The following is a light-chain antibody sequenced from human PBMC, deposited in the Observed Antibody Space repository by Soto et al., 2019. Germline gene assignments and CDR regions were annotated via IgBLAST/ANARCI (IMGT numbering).Light chain of an antibody. V-gene: IGKV1-5*03. CDR2: KAS. CDR1: QSISTW. Sequence: DIQMTQSPSTLSASVGDRATITCRASQSISTWLAWYQQKPGKAPKLLIYKASSLEGGVPSRFGGSGSGTLFNITISSLHPDDFAHYYCQQYNTCPPTFGGGTTVDIK. J-gene: IGKJ4*01. CDR3: QQYNTCPPT.